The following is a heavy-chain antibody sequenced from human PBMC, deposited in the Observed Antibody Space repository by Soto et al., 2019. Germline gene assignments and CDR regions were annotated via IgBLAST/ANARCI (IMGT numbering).Heavy chain of an antibody. CDR2: ISDDGSST. J-gene: IGHJ4*02. CDR3: AQFHRDTGSSFDN. Sequence: EVQLLESGGGLVQPGGSLRLSCAASGFTFSNHPMSWVRQAPGKGLEWVSAISDDGSSTYYADSVKGRFTISRDNSKNTLYVQMNSLRPEDTAVYYCAQFHRDTGSSFDNWGQGTQVTVSS. CDR1: GFTFSNHP. D-gene: IGHD1-26*01. V-gene: IGHV3-23*01.